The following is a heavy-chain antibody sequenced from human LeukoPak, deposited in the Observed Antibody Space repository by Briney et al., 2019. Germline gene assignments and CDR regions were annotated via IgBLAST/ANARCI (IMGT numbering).Heavy chain of an antibody. CDR3: ARDRGVVGATDFDY. J-gene: IGHJ4*02. Sequence: GRFTISRDNAKNSLYLQMISLRAEDTAVYYCARDRGVVGATDFDYWGQGTLVTVSS. V-gene: IGHV3-11*06. D-gene: IGHD1-26*01.